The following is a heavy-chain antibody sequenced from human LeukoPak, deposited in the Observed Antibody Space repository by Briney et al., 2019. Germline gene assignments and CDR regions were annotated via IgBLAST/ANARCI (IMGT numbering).Heavy chain of an antibody. D-gene: IGHD3-10*01. V-gene: IGHV3-23*01. CDR2: ITGRGDAT. Sequence: GGSLRLSCAASDFSFITYAMSWVRQAPGKGLEWVSTITGRGDATYYADSVKGRFTISRDNSKNTLYLQMNSLRADDTAVYYCARDSSMLRGPPVIYYFDFWGQGTLVTVSS. J-gene: IGHJ4*02. CDR3: ARDSSMLRGPPVIYYFDF. CDR1: DFSFITYA.